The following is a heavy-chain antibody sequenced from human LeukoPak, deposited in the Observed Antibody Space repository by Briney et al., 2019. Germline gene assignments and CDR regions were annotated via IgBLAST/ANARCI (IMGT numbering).Heavy chain of an antibody. D-gene: IGHD3-10*01. Sequence: ASVKVSCKASGYTFTGYYMHWVRQAPGQGLEWMGWINPNSGGTNYAQKFQGRVTMTRDTSISTAYMELSRLRSDDTAVYYCARKKILWFGEYDDYFDYWGQGTLVTVSS. CDR2: INPNSGGT. V-gene: IGHV1-2*02. CDR1: GYTFTGYY. CDR3: ARKKILWFGEYDDYFDY. J-gene: IGHJ4*02.